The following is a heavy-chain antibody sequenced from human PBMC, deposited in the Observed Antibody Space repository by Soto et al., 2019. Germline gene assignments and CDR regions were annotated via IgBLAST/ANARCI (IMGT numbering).Heavy chain of an antibody. CDR1: GGSISSPTYY. V-gene: IGHV4-39*01. D-gene: IGHD5-18*01. CDR2: IYYSGTT. Sequence: QLQLQESGPGLVKPSETLSLTCTVSGGSISSPTYYWGWIRQPPGKGLEWIGSIYYSGTTYYNPSLKRRVTVSVDTSKNQFSLNLRSVTATDTAVYYCARRRRYNYGYGYWGQGTLVTVPS. CDR3: ARRRRYNYGYGY. J-gene: IGHJ1*01.